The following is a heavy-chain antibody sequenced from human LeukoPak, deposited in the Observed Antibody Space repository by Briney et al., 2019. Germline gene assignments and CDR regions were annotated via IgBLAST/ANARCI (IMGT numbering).Heavy chain of an antibody. J-gene: IGHJ4*02. CDR3: ARHRRYSRVFDY. Sequence: SETLSLTCAVYGWSFSGYYWSWMRQPPGKGLEWIGEINHSGSTNYNPSLKSGVTISVDTSKNQFSLKLSSVTAADAAVYYCARHRRYSRVFDYWGQGTLVTVSS. CDR1: GWSFSGYY. V-gene: IGHV4-34*01. D-gene: IGHD2-21*01. CDR2: INHSGST.